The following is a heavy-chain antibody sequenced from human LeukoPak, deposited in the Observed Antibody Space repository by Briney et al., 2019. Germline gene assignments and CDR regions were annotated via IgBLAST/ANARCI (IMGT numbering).Heavy chain of an antibody. D-gene: IGHD1-26*01. Sequence: SETLSLTCAVYGGSFSGYYWSWIRQSPGKGLEWIGEINHSGSTNYNPSLKSQVTISVDTSKNQFSLKVKSVTAADAAVYYCARVVGHYYYMDVWAKGTTVTVFS. J-gene: IGHJ6*03. CDR3: ARVVGHYYYMDV. V-gene: IGHV4-34*01. CDR1: GGSFSGYY. CDR2: INHSGST.